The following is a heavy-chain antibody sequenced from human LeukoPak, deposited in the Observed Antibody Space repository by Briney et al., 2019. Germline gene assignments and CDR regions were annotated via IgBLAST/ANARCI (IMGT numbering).Heavy chain of an antibody. J-gene: IGHJ6*03. D-gene: IGHD5-24*01. V-gene: IGHV4-39*07. CDR2: IYYSGST. CDR3: ARVDEAYYYYMDV. Sequence: SETLSLTCNVSGGSISSSFYYWGWIRQPPGKGLEWIGNIYYSGSTYYNPSLKSRVTISVDTSKNQFSLKLSSVTAADTAVYYCARVDEAYYYYMDVWGKGTTVTVSS. CDR1: GGSISSSFYY.